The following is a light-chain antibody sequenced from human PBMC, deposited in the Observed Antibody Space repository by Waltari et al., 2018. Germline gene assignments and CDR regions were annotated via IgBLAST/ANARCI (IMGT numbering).Light chain of an antibody. CDR1: NSNIGNHS. V-gene: IGLV1-44*01. CDR2: TNR. Sequence: QSVLTQSPSASGTPGQRVTISCSGSNSNIGNHSGNWYQQVPGTAPNLLIYTNRQRPSGVPDRFSGSKSGTSASLAISGLQSDDEADYYCAAWDDSLNARLFGGGPKLTVL. J-gene: IGLJ3*02. CDR3: AAWDDSLNARL.